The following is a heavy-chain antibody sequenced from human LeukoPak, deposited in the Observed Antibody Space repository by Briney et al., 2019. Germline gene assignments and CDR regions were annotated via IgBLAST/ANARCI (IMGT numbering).Heavy chain of an antibody. CDR2: IYPGDSDT. CDR3: ARQNPPVNTIDY. D-gene: IGHD4-17*01. Sequence: GEALKISCKGSGYSCTSYGIGWVRQMPGKGLEWMGIIYPGDSDTRYSPSFQGQVTIAADKSISTAYLQWSSLKASDTAMYYCARQNPPVNTIDYWGQGTLVTVSS. V-gene: IGHV5-51*01. CDR1: GYSCTSYG. J-gene: IGHJ4*02.